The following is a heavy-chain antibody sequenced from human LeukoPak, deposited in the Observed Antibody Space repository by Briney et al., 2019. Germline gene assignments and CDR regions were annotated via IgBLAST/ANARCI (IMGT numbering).Heavy chain of an antibody. D-gene: IGHD6-6*01. Sequence: SETLSLTCTVSGGSISSYYWSWIRQPPGKGLEWIGYIYYSGSTNYNPSLKSRVTISVDTSKNQFSLKLSSVTAADTAVYYCARSIFGPTSIEARWQDYWGQGTLVTVSS. CDR3: ARSIFGPTSIEARWQDY. J-gene: IGHJ4*02. V-gene: IGHV4-59*01. CDR1: GGSISSYY. CDR2: IYYSGST.